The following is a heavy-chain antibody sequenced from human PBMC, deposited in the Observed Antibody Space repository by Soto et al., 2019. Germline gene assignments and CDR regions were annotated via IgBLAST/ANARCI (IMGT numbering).Heavy chain of an antibody. CDR1: GFTFSSYG. Sequence: SGGSLRLSCAASGFTFSSYGMHWVRQAPGKGLEWVAVISYDGSNKYHADSVKGRFTISRDNSKNTLYLQMNSLRAEDTAVYYCAKGADFWSGYIYYYYYGMDVWGQGTTVTVSS. V-gene: IGHV3-30*18. D-gene: IGHD3-3*01. CDR2: ISYDGSNK. J-gene: IGHJ6*02. CDR3: AKGADFWSGYIYYYYYGMDV.